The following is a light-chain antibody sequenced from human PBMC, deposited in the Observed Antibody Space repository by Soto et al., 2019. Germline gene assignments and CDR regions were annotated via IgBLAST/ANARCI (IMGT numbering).Light chain of an antibody. V-gene: IGLV4-69*01. CDR1: SGHSSYA. CDR2: LNSDGSH. J-gene: IGLJ2*01. Sequence: QPVLTQSPSASASLGASVKLTCTLISGHSSYAIAWHQQQPEKGPRYLMKLNSDGSHSKGDGIPDRFSGSSSGAERYLTISSLQSEDEADYYCQTWGTGIQVVFGGGTKLTVL. CDR3: QTWGTGIQVV.